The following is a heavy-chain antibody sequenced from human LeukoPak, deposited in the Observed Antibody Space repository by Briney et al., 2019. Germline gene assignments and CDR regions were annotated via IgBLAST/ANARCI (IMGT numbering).Heavy chain of an antibody. CDR2: ISWNSGSI. Sequence: GGSLRLSCAASGFTFDDYAMHWVRQAPGKGLEWVSGISWNSGSIGYADSVKGRFTISRDNAKNSLYLQMNSLRAEDTALYYCAKDRSGMAGYFDYWGQGTLVTVSS. CDR1: GFTFDDYA. CDR3: AKDRSGMAGYFDY. V-gene: IGHV3-9*01. J-gene: IGHJ4*02. D-gene: IGHD6-19*01.